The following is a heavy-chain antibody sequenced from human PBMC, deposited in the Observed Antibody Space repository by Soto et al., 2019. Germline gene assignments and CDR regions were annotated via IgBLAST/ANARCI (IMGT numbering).Heavy chain of an antibody. Sequence: EVQLVESGGGLVKPGGSLRLFCAASGFTFSSYSMNWVRQAPGKGLEWVSSISSSSSYIYYAGSVKGRFTISRDNAKNSLYLQMNSLRAEDTAVYYCARPWGHYYYYYYMDVWGKWTRVTGSS. V-gene: IGHV3-21*01. CDR2: ISSSSSYI. CDR3: ARPWGHYYYYYYMDV. J-gene: IGHJ6*03. CDR1: GFTFSSYS. D-gene: IGHD7-27*01.